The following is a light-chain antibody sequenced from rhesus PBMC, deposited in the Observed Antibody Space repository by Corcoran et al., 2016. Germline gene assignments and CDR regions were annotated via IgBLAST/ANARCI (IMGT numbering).Light chain of an antibody. CDR1: QSLLYSSNNKNY. CDR3: QTYYSSPYN. J-gene: IGKJ2*01. V-gene: IGKV4-1*01. Sequence: DIVMTQSPDSLAVSLGERVTINCKSSQSLLYSSNNKNYLAWYQQKPGQAPKLLIYWASTRESGVPNRFSGSGSGTDFTLTISGLQAEDVAVYYCQTYYSSPYNFGQGTKVEIK. CDR2: WAS.